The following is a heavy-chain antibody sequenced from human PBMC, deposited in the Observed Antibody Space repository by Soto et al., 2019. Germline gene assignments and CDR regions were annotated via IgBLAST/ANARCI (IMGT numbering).Heavy chain of an antibody. D-gene: IGHD2-2*01. V-gene: IGHV4-34*01. J-gene: IGHJ4*02. CDR3: ARGPAAFLDY. CDR1: GGSFSGYY. Sequence: QVQLQQWGAGLLKPSETLSLTCAVYGGSFSGYYWSWIRQPPGKGLEWLGEINHSGSTNYNPSLKSRVTISVDTSKNQFSLKLSSVTAADTAVYYCARGPAAFLDYWGQGTLVTVSS. CDR2: INHSGST.